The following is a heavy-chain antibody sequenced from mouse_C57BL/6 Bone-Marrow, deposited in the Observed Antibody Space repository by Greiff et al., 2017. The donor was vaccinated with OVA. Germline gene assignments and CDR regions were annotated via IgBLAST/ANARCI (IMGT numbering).Heavy chain of an antibody. CDR3: ARALLLLAWCAY. J-gene: IGHJ3*01. D-gene: IGHD1-1*01. CDR1: GYTFTRYG. V-gene: IGHV1-81*01. Sequence: VQLQQSGAELARPGASVKLSCKASGYTFTRYGISWVKQRTGQGLEWIGEIYPRSGNNYYIELFKGKVTLTADKSSSTAYMGLRSLTSEGAAVYFCARALLLLAWCAYWGQGSLVTVSA. CDR2: IYPRSGNN.